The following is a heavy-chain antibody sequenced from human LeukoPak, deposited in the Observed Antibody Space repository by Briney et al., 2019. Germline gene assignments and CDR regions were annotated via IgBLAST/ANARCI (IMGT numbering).Heavy chain of an antibody. V-gene: IGHV4-38-2*02. Sequence: PSETLSLTCTVSGYSISSGYYWGWIRPPPGKGLEWIGSIYHSGSTYYNPSLKSRVTISVDTSKNQFSLKLSSVTAADTAVYYCARGRYYDFWSGYHGDNWFDPWGQGTLVTVSS. CDR3: ARGRYYDFWSGYHGDNWFDP. J-gene: IGHJ5*02. D-gene: IGHD3-3*01. CDR2: IYHSGST. CDR1: GYSISSGYY.